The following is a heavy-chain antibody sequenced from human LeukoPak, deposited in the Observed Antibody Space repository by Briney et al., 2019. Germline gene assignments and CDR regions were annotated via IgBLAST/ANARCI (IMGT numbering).Heavy chain of an antibody. V-gene: IGHV3-53*01. CDR2: IYSGGST. CDR1: GFTVSSNY. Sequence: GGSLRLSCAASGFTVSSNYMSWVRQAPGKGLEWVSVIYSGGSTYYADSVKGRFTISRDNSNNTLYLQMSSLRAEDTAVYYCAKERSSIPAAANYWGQGTLVTVSS. D-gene: IGHD6-13*01. CDR3: AKERSSIPAAANY. J-gene: IGHJ4*02.